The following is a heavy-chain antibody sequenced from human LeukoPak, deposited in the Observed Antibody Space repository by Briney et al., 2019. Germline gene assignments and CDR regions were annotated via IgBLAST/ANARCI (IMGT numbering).Heavy chain of an antibody. Sequence: GRSLRLSCAASGFTFSSYGMHWVRQAPGKGLEWVAVISYDGSNKYYADSVKGRFTISRDNSKNTLYRQMNSLRAEDTAVYYCARGGAYYDFWSGYYNPDYWGQGTLVTVSS. D-gene: IGHD3-3*01. CDR2: ISYDGSNK. V-gene: IGHV3-30*19. CDR1: GFTFSSYG. CDR3: ARGGAYYDFWSGYYNPDY. J-gene: IGHJ4*02.